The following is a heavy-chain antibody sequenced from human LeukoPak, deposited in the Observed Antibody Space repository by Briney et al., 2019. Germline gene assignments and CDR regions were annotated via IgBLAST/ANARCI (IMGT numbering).Heavy chain of an antibody. CDR3: ARVVGRGYSYGGPTDAFDI. J-gene: IGHJ3*02. CDR1: GFTFSSYS. V-gene: IGHV3-48*01. Sequence: GGSLRLSCSASGFTFSSYSMNWVRQAPGKGLEWVSYISSSSSTIYYADSVKGRFTISRDNAKNSLYLQMNSLRAEDTAVYYCARVVGRGYSYGGPTDAFDIWGQGTMVTVSS. CDR2: ISSSSSTI. D-gene: IGHD5-18*01.